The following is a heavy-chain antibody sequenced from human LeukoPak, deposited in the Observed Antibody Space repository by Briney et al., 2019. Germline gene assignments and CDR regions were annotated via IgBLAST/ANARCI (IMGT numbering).Heavy chain of an antibody. J-gene: IGHJ4*02. V-gene: IGHV3-43*02. D-gene: IGHD6-13*01. CDR3: AKALAAAGLPYLDY. CDR2: ISGDGGST. Sequence: GGSLRLSCAASGFXFDDYAIHWVRQAPGKGLEWVSRISGDGGSTYYADSVKGRFTISRDNSKNSLYLQMNSLRTEDTALYYCAKALAAAGLPYLDYWGQGTLVTVSS. CDR1: GFXFDDYA.